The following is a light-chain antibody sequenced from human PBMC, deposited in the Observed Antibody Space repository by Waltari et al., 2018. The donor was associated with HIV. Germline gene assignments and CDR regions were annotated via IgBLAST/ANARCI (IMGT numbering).Light chain of an antibody. Sequence: QLVLTQSPSASASLGASVKLTCTLSSRHRDYAVAWHQQQPNKGPRYLMKVNTDGSHIKGDGIPARFAGSGSDAVRYLIISSLQSEDEAHYDCQTWGTGIVVFGGGTKLTVL. CDR3: QTWGTGIVV. V-gene: IGLV4-69*01. J-gene: IGLJ2*01. CDR1: SRHRDYA. CDR2: VNTDGSH.